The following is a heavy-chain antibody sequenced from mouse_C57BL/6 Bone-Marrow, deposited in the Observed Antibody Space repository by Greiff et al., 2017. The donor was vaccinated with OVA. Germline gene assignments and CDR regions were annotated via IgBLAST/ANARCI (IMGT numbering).Heavy chain of an antibody. Sequence: QVQLQQPGAELVKPGASVKMSCKASGYTFTSYCITWVKQRPGQGLEWIGDIYPGSGSTNYNEKFKSKATLTVDTSSSTAYMQLSSLTSEEAAVYYCGRSVPLRLYDMDYWGQGTSVTVSS. CDR2: IYPGSGST. CDR3: GRSVPLRLYDMDY. V-gene: IGHV1-55*01. J-gene: IGHJ4*01. D-gene: IGHD1-1*01. CDR1: GYTFTSYC.